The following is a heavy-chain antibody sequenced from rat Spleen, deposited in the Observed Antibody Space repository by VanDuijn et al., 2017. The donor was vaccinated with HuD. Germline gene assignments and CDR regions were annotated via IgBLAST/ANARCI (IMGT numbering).Heavy chain of an antibody. D-gene: IGHD4-1*01. CDR1: GFTFNNYD. CDR3: TTASGPYVMDA. Sequence: EVQLVESGGDLVQPGGSLKLSCAASGFTFNNYDMAWVRQAPTKGLEWVASISYGDSYGHSSTYYRDSVKGRFTISRANAESTLYLQMDSLRSEDTATYYCTTASGPYVMDAWGQGASVTVSS. V-gene: IGHV5-20*01. J-gene: IGHJ4*01. CDR2: ISYGDSYGHSST.